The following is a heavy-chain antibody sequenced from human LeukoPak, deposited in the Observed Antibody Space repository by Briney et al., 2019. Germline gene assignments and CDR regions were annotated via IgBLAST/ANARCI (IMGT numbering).Heavy chain of an antibody. Sequence: ASVKVSCKASGGTFSSYAISWVRQAPGQGLEWMGGIIPIFGTANYAQKFQGRVTITADESTSTAYMELSSLRSDDTAVYYCARGGDGYNLYYFDYWGQGTLVTVSS. CDR1: GGTFSSYA. D-gene: IGHD5-24*01. V-gene: IGHV1-69*13. CDR2: IIPIFGTA. J-gene: IGHJ4*02. CDR3: ARGGDGYNLYYFDY.